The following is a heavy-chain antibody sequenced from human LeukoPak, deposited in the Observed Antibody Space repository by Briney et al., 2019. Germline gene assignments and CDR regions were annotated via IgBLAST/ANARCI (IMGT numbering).Heavy chain of an antibody. D-gene: IGHD2-2*01. CDR2: ISAYNGNT. CDR1: GYTFTSYG. CDR3: ARDSVVVPAAAYYYYMDV. V-gene: IGHV1-18*01. J-gene: IGHJ6*03. Sequence: GASVKVSCKASGYTFTSYGITWVRQAPGQGLEWMGWISAYNGNTNYAQKFQGRVTMTTDTSTSTAYTELRSLRSDDTAVYYCARDSVVVPAAAYYYYMDVWGKGTTVTVSS.